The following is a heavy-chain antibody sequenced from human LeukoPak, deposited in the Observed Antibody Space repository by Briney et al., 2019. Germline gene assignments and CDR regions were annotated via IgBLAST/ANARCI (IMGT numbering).Heavy chain of an antibody. CDR3: ARGSGSSWYGGGLYFDY. CDR1: GFTFSSYA. CDR2: IWYDGSNK. V-gene: IGHV3-33*08. Sequence: GGSLRLSCAASGFTFSSYAMSWVRQAPGKGLEWVAVIWYDGSNKYYADSVKGRFTISRDNSKNTLYLQMNSLRAEDTAVYYCARGSGSSWYGGGLYFDYWGQGTLVTVSS. D-gene: IGHD6-13*01. J-gene: IGHJ4*02.